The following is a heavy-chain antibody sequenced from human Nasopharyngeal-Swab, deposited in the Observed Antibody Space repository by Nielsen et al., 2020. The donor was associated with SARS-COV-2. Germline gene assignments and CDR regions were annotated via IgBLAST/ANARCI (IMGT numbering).Heavy chain of an antibody. CDR2: IFSNDEK. CDR3: ARIWGYYYGSGSYYYFDY. J-gene: IGHJ4*02. Sequence: RQAPGKALERLAHIFSNDEKSYSTSLKNRLTISKDTSKSQVVLTMTNMDPVDTATYYCARIWGYYYGSGSYYYFDYWGQGTLVTVSS. V-gene: IGHV2-26*01. D-gene: IGHD3-10*01.